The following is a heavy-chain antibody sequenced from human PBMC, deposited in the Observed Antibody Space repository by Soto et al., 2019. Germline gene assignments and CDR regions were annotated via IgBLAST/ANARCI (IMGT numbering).Heavy chain of an antibody. CDR3: ARYGAPVVPAAISWFDP. CDR2: ISAYNGNT. CDR1: GYTFTSYG. D-gene: IGHD2-2*02. J-gene: IGHJ5*02. Sequence: GASVKVSCKASGYTFTSYGISWVRQAPGQGLEWMGWISAYNGNTNYAQKLQGRVTMTTDTSTSTAYMELRSLRSDDTAVYYCARYGAPVVPAAISWFDPWGQGTLVTVSS. V-gene: IGHV1-18*01.